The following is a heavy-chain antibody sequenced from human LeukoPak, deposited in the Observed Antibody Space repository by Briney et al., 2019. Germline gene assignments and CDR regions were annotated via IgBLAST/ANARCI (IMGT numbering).Heavy chain of an antibody. V-gene: IGHV1-69*13. Sequence: SVKVSCKASGGTFSSYAISWVRQAPGQGLEWMGGIIPIFGTANYAQKFQGRVTITADESTSTAYMELSSLRSEDAAVYYCARAEDSSVSTFDYWGQGTLVTVSS. CDR3: ARAEDSSVSTFDY. J-gene: IGHJ4*02. D-gene: IGHD3-22*01. CDR2: IIPIFGTA. CDR1: GGTFSSYA.